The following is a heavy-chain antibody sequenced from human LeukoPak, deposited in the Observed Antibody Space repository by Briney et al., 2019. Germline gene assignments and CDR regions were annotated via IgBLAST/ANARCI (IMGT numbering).Heavy chain of an antibody. J-gene: IGHJ4*02. CDR2: ISSSGNTI. CDR1: GFTFSTYE. CDR3: ARGHSSSSLDY. V-gene: IGHV3-48*03. Sequence: GGSLRLSCAASGFTFSTYEMNWVRQAPGKGLEWVSYISSSGNTIYYADSVKGRFTISRDNAKNSLFLQMNSLRAEDRAVYYCARGHSSSSLDYWGQGTLVTVSS. D-gene: IGHD6-6*01.